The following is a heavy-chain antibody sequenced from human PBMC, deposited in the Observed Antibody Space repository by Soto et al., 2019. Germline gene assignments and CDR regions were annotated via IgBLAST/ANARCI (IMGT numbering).Heavy chain of an antibody. V-gene: IGHV1-2*02. CDR3: ARMVSGRYSNFDH. D-gene: IGHD1-26*01. CDR2: INPNSGDT. Sequence: ASVKVSCKASGYTFTDYYIHWVRQAPGQGLEWMGWINPNSGDTNYAQKFQGRVTLTTDTPIRTAYMDLSSLRFDDAAVYYCARMVSGRYSNFDHWSQGTLVTVSS. J-gene: IGHJ4*02. CDR1: GYTFTDYY.